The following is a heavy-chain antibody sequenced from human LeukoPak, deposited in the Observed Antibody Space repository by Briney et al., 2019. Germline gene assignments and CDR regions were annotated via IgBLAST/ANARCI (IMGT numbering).Heavy chain of an antibody. Sequence: GGSLRLSCAASGFIFSDYGVHWVRQLPGKGLEGVAVISYDGSNEYYADSVKGRFTISRDNSKNTVHLQMNSLRAEDTAVYYCVKDTNLGYWGQGTLVTVSS. CDR3: VKDTNLGY. CDR2: ISYDGSNE. CDR1: GFIFSDYG. D-gene: IGHD1-1*01. J-gene: IGHJ4*02. V-gene: IGHV3-30*18.